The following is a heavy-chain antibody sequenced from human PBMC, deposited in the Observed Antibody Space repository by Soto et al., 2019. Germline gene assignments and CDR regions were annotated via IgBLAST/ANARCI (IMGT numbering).Heavy chain of an antibody. J-gene: IGHJ6*02. CDR2: MYYSGRT. Sequence: SETLSLTCSVSGGSITSHYWTWARQPPGKGLEWIGYMYYSGRTNYNPSLKSRVTVSIDPSKNQFSLQMSSITAADTAVYYCARGVLLDQEGWGQGTTVNVAS. CDR1: GGSITSHY. V-gene: IGHV4-59*08. D-gene: IGHD1-26*01. CDR3: ARGVLLDQEG.